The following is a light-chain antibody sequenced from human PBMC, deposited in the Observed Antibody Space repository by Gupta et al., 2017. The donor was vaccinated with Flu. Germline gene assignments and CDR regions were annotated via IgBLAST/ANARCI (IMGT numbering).Light chain of an antibody. V-gene: IGKV2-28*01. J-gene: IGKJ2*01. CDR3: SQYLQTPL. Sequence: DIVMTQSPLSLPVTPGEPAYISCRSSQSLLHSNGYNYLDWYLQKPGQSPQLLIYLGSNRASGDPGRFSGSGSGKDFTRKSSRGEDEDVGVYYVSQYLQTPLFGQGTKLEIK. CDR2: LGS. CDR1: QSLLHSNGYNY.